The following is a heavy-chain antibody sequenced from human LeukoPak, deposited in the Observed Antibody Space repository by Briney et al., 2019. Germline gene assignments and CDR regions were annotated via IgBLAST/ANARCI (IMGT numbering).Heavy chain of an antibody. CDR3: ARGRYCSADICSGGDAFDI. V-gene: IGHV4-4*07. J-gene: IGHJ3*02. CDR1: GGSISRYY. Sequence: SETLSLTCTVSGGSISRYYWSWIRQPAGKGLGWIGRIYPRGSTNDNPSLKTRVTMSVDTSKNQFSLKLTSVTAADTAVYYCARGRYCSADICSGGDAFDIWGQGTMVSVSS. CDR2: IYPRGST. D-gene: IGHD2-15*01.